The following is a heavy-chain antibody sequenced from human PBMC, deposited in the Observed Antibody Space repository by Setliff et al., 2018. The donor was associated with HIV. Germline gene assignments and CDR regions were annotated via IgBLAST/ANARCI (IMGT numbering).Heavy chain of an antibody. J-gene: IGHJ4*02. V-gene: IGHV4-4*07. CDR2: IYYVGWS. D-gene: IGHD6-13*01. Sequence: SETLSLTCSVSGASLQSYYWSWIRQPAGKGLQWIGRIYYVGWSNYNPSLKTRLTMSLDTSSNQFSLNLNSVTAADTAVYYCARGSWGSWRFDYWGQGTLVTVSS. CDR3: ARGSWGSWRFDY. CDR1: GASLQSYY.